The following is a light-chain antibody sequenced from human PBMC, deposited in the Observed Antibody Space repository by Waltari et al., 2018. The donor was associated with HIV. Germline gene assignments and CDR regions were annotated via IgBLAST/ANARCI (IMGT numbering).Light chain of an antibody. CDR1: SSNLGNNS. V-gene: IGLV1-36*01. J-gene: IGLJ1*01. CDR2: YDD. Sequence: QSVLTQPPSVSEAPRPRVTISCSGSSSNLGNNSVHWYQQVPGKAPKLLIYYDDLLSSGVSDRFSGSKSGTSASLAIRGLQSEDEAEYYCAAWDDYLNGYVFGSGTKVTVL. CDR3: AAWDDYLNGYV.